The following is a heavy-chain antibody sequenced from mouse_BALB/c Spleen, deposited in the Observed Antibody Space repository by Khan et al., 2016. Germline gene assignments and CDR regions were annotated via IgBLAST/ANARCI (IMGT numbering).Heavy chain of an antibody. CDR3: WIVL. CDR2: IRLRSDDYVK. J-gene: IGHJ2*01. CDR1: GFTFSNYW. D-gene: IGHD2-12*01. V-gene: IGHV6-6*02. Sequence: EVQLQESGGGLVQPGGSMKLSCVASGFTFSNYWMNWVRQSPEKGLEWVAEIRLRSDDYVKHYAESVKGRFTISRDVSKSSVYLQMNNLRAEDTGIYYCWIVLWGQGTTLTVSS.